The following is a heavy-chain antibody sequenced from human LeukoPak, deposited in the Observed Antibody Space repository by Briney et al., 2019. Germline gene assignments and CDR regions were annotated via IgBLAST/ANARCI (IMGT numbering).Heavy chain of an antibody. J-gene: IGHJ4*02. CDR1: GFTFSTYT. D-gene: IGHD6-6*01. Sequence: GGSLRLSCAASGFTFSTYTFNWVRQAPGKGLEWVSSITSDSRYIYYSDSVKGRFTLTRDNAKNSLYLQMNSLRAEDTAVYYCARVRSIAATTDYWGQGILVTVPS. CDR2: ITSDSRYI. V-gene: IGHV3-21*06. CDR3: ARVRSIAATTDY.